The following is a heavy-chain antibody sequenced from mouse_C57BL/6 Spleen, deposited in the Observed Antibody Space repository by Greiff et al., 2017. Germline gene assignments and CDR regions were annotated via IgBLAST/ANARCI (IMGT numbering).Heavy chain of an antibody. CDR3: AKEGVYVNYDD. V-gene: IGHV2-3*01. Sequence: VHLVESGPGLVAPSQSLSITCTVSGFSLTSYGVSWVRQPPGQGLEWLGVLWGDGCTNYHSALISRLSISKDTSTSQVFLKLNMLHTDDTATYYCAKEGVYVNYDDWGQGSTLTVSS. CDR1: GFSLTSYG. CDR2: LWGDGCT. D-gene: IGHD2-1*01. J-gene: IGHJ2*01.